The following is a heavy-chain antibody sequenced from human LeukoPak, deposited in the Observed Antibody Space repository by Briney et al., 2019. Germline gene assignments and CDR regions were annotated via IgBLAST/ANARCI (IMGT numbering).Heavy chain of an antibody. D-gene: IGHD2-21*02. CDR2: IFTSGNT. V-gene: IGHV4-31*03. CDR1: GDSLNSGNYY. Sequence: SETLSLTCTVSGDSLNSGNYYWTWIRQHPGKGLEWIGYIFTSGNTYYNPSLKGRLLTSVDTSKSQFSLRLTSVTAADTAVYYCARAALRGDPFDFWGQGIQVTVSS. J-gene: IGHJ4*02. CDR3: ARAALRGDPFDF.